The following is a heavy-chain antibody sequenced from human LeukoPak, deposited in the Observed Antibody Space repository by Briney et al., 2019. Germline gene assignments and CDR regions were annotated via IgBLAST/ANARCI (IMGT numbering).Heavy chain of an antibody. D-gene: IGHD6-13*01. J-gene: IGHJ4*01. CDR3: ARDRTAVGFIDY. Sequence: KPSETLSLTCTVSGGSISSYYWGWIRQPAGKGLEWIGRIYSSGSTNYNPSLKSRVTMSLDTSKNQFSLKLSSATAADTAVYYCARDRTAVGFIDYWGHGTRVTVSS. CDR1: GGSISSYY. CDR2: IYSSGST. V-gene: IGHV4-4*07.